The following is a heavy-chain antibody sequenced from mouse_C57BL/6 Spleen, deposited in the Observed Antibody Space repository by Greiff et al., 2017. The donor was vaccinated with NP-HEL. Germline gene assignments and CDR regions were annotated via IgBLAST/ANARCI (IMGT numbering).Heavy chain of an antibody. Sequence: VKLMESGAELVKPGASVKLSCKASGYTFTSYWMHWVKQRPGQGLEWIGMIHPNSGSTNYNEKFKSKATLTVDKASSTAYMQLSSLTSEDSAVYYCAKKGDYEGYAMDYWGQGTSVTVSS. CDR3: AKKGDYEGYAMDY. J-gene: IGHJ4*01. CDR1: GYTFTSYW. D-gene: IGHD2-4*01. V-gene: IGHV1-64*01. CDR2: IHPNSGST.